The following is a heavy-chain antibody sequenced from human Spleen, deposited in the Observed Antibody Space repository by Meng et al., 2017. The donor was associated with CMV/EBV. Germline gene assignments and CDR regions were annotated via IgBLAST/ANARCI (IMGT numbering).Heavy chain of an antibody. CDR3: ARSFEY. Sequence: GESLKISCAASGFTFSSYWMSWVRQPPGKGLEWVANIKRDGSEEYYVDSVKGRFIISRDNTKNSLYLQMNSLRAEDTAVYYCARSFEYWGQGTLVTVSS. CDR1: GFTFSSYW. CDR2: IKRDGSEE. J-gene: IGHJ4*02. V-gene: IGHV3-7*01.